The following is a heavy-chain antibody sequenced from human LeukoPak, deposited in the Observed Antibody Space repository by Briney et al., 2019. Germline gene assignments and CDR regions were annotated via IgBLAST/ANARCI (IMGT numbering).Heavy chain of an antibody. D-gene: IGHD3-10*01. CDR3: ARLTDYYGSGRYGAPIDY. J-gene: IGHJ4*02. V-gene: IGHV4-61*02. CDR2: IYTSGST. CDR1: GGSISSGSYY. Sequence: PSQTLSLTCTVSGGSISSGSYYWSWIRQPAGKGLEWIGRIYTSGSTNYNPSLKSRVTISVDTSKNQFSLKLSSVTAADTAVYYCARLTDYYGSGRYGAPIDYWGQGTLVTVSS.